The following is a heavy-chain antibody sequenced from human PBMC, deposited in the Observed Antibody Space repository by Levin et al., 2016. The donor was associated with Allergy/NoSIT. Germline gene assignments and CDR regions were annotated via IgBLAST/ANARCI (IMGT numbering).Heavy chain of an antibody. CDR1: GGSISSYY. V-gene: IGHV4-4*07. CDR2: IYTSGST. J-gene: IGHJ6*02. D-gene: IGHD3-22*01. Sequence: SETLSLTCTVSGGSISSYYWSWIRQPAGKGLEWIGRIYTSGSTNYNPSLKSRVTMSVDTSKNQFSLKLSSVTAADTAVYYCARAGIDSSGSPWGHYYYGMDVWGQGTTVTVSS. CDR3: ARAGIDSSGSPWGHYYYGMDV.